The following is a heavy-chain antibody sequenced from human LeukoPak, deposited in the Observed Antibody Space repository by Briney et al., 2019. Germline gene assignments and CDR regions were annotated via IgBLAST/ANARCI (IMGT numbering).Heavy chain of an antibody. V-gene: IGHV4-59*01. D-gene: IGHD3-10*01. J-gene: IGHJ3*01. CDR1: GGSISGYY. CDR2: IYYTGIT. CDR3: ARTEGSGSSPF. Sequence: SETLSLTCTVSGGSISGYYWSWLRQPPGKGLEWIAYIYYTGITNYSPSLKSRVTISVDTSKNQFSLRLTSMTAADTAVYYCARTEGSGSSPFWGQGTMVTVSS.